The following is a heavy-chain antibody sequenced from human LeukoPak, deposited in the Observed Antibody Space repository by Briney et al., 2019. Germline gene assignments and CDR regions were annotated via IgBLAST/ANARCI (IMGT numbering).Heavy chain of an antibody. CDR1: GVSISSSNSY. Sequence: SETLSLTCTVSGVSISSSNSYWGWIRQPPGKGLEWIGSIYYSGNTYYNASLKSQVPISIDTSKNQFSLKMTSVTAADTAVYYCAREWRRYSSGWYRYFEYWGQGTLVTVSS. CDR2: IYYSGNT. CDR3: AREWRRYSSGWYRYFEY. J-gene: IGHJ4*02. V-gene: IGHV4-39*02. D-gene: IGHD6-19*01.